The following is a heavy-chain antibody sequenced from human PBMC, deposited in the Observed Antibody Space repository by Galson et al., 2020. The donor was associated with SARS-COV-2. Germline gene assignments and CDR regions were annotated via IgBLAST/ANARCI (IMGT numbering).Heavy chain of an antibody. V-gene: IGHV4-34*01. CDR1: GGSFSGYY. D-gene: IGHD3-10*01. J-gene: IGHJ4*02. CDR2: ISHSGST. CDR3: ARDQTLVRGVKGEY. Sequence: SQASETLSLTCAAYGGSFSGYYWNWIRQPPGKGLEWIGEISHSGSTTYNPSLKSRVTISADTSNNQVSLKLYSVTAADTAVYYCARDQTLVRGVKGEYWGQGTLVTVSS.